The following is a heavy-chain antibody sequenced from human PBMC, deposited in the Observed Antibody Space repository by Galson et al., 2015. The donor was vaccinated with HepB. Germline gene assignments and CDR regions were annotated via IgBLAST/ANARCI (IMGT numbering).Heavy chain of an antibody. J-gene: IGHJ5*02. V-gene: IGHV1-18*01. CDR2: ISAYNGNT. CDR3: ACSIAAAGPVVDWFDP. Sequence: SVKVSCKASGYTFTSYGISWVRQAPGQGLEWMGWISAYNGNTNYAQKLQGRVTMTTDTSTSTAYMELRSLRSDDTAVYSCACSIAAAGPVVDWFDPWGQGTLVTVSS. CDR1: GYTFTSYG. D-gene: IGHD6-13*01.